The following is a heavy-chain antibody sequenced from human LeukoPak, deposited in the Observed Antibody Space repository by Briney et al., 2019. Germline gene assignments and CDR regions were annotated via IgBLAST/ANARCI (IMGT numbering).Heavy chain of an antibody. CDR2: ISWNSGSI. CDR1: GFTFDDYA. D-gene: IGHD4-17*01. CDR3: AKDYTPYGDYPQFDY. J-gene: IGHJ4*02. Sequence: GGSLRLSCAASGFTFDDYAMHWVRQAPGKGLEWVSGISWNSGSIGYADSVKGRFTISRDNAKNSLYLQMNSLRAEDTALYYCAKDYTPYGDYPQFDYWGQGTLVTVSS. V-gene: IGHV3-9*01.